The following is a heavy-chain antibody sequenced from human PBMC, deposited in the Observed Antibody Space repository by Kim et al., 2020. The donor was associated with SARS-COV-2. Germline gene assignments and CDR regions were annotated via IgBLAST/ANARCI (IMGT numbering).Heavy chain of an antibody. CDR1: GYTFTTYY. J-gene: IGHJ6*02. CDR3: ARDLPVVAGNYYYYFGVDV. Sequence: ASVKVSCKASGYTFTTYYMHWVRQAPGQGLEWMGIINPSGGSTNYAQKFQGRVTMTRDTSTSTVYMELSSLRSEDTAVYYCARDLPVVAGNYYYYFGVDVWGQGTPVTVSS. CDR2: INPSGGST. V-gene: IGHV1-46*01. D-gene: IGHD2-15*01.